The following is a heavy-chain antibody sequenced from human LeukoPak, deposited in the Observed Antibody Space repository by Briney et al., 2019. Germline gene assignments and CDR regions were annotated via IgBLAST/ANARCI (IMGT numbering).Heavy chain of an antibody. CDR2: IYSGGST. V-gene: IGHV3-66*01. D-gene: IGHD3-9*01. CDR1: AFEVRFNR. CDR3: ATISEYDFSTVDPEYYYGMDV. J-gene: IGHJ6*02. Sequence: GGSLRLSCVASAFEVRFNRYWMIRQAPGKGLEWVSVIYSGGSTYYADSVKGRFTISRDNSKNTLYVQLNSLRAEVTAVYYLATISEYDFSTVDPEYYYGMDVEGQGTTVTVSS.